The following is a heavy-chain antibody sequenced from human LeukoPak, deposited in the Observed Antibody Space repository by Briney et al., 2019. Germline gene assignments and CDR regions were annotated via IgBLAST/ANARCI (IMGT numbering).Heavy chain of an antibody. V-gene: IGHV1-2*02. CDR2: MNPNSGGT. CDR1: GYTFTSYD. D-gene: IGHD1-26*01. J-gene: IGHJ4*02. Sequence: ASVKVSCKASGYTFTSYDINWVRQATGQGLEWMGWMNPNSGGTNYAQKFQGRVTMTRDTSISTAYMELSRLRSDDTAVYYCARGRVGATNLFDYWGQGTLVTVSS. CDR3: ARGRVGATNLFDY.